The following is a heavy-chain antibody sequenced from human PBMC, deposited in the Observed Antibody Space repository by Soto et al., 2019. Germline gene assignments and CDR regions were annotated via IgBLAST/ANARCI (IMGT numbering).Heavy chain of an antibody. CDR2: IYNSATT. J-gene: IGHJ4*02. D-gene: IGHD2-15*01. Sequence: SETLSLTCTVSGGSVNSTNYYWGWIRQPPGKGLEWIGSIYNSATTYYNPSLKSRVTISVDTSKNLFSLNLNAVTAADTAMYYCGRGVIAAAAHPDFAYWGQGARVTVSS. CDR1: GGSVNSTNYY. V-gene: IGHV4-39*01. CDR3: GRGVIAAAAHPDFAY.